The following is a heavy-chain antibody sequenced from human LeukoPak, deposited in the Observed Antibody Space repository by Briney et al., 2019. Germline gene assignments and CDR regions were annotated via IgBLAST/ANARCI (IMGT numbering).Heavy chain of an antibody. Sequence: GGSLRLSCAASGFTFSSYEMNWVRQAPGKGLEWVSYISSSGSTIYYADSVKGRFTISRDNAKNSLYLQMNSLRAEDTAVYYCASTADTVMAAPYYYYGMDVWGQGTTVTVSS. CDR3: ASTADTVMAAPYYYYGMDV. V-gene: IGHV3-48*03. J-gene: IGHJ6*02. CDR2: ISSSGSTI. D-gene: IGHD5-18*01. CDR1: GFTFSSYE.